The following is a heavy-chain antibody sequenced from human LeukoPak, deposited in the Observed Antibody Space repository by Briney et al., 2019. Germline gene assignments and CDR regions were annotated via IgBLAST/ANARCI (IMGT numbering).Heavy chain of an antibody. Sequence: SETLSLTCTVSGGSISNYYWNWIRQPPGKGLEWIGYIYYNGNTNYSPSLKSRVTMSVDTSKNLFSLKVSSVTAADTAVYYCARGRSNYYGMDVWGQGTTATVSS. CDR1: GGSISNYY. V-gene: IGHV4-59*01. J-gene: IGHJ6*02. CDR2: IYYNGNT. CDR3: ARGRSNYYGMDV. D-gene: IGHD1-26*01.